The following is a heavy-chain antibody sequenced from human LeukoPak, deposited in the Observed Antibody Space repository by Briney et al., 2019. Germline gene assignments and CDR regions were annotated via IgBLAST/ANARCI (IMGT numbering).Heavy chain of an antibody. Sequence: SQTLSLTCTVSGGSISSGDYYWSWIRQPPGKGLEWIRYIYYSGSTYYNPSLKSRVTISVDTSKNQFSLKLSSVTAADTAVYYCARAPSGGEQQLASYYFDYWGQGTLVTVSS. D-gene: IGHD6-13*01. J-gene: IGHJ4*02. CDR1: GGSISSGDYY. V-gene: IGHV4-30-4*01. CDR2: IYYSGST. CDR3: ARAPSGGEQQLASYYFDY.